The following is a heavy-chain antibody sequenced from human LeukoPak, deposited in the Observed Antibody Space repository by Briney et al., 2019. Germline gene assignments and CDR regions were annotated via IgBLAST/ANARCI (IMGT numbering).Heavy chain of an antibody. CDR1: GGTFSSYA. D-gene: IGHD1-26*01. CDR3: ARDRQGGSRDY. CDR2: IIPILGIA. V-gene: IGHV1-69*04. J-gene: IGHJ4*02. Sequence: TSVKVSCKASGGTFSSYAISWVRQAPGQGLEWMGRIIPILGIANYAQKFQGRVTITADKSTSTAYMELSSLRSEDTAVYYCARDRQGGSRDYWGQGTLVTVSP.